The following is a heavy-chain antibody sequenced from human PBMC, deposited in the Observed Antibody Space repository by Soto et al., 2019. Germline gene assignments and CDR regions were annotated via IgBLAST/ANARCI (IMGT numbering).Heavy chain of an antibody. V-gene: IGHV4-39*01. CDR2: IYYSGST. Sequence: PSETLSLTCTVSGGSISSSSYYWGWIRQPPGKGLEWIGSIYYSGSTYYNPSLESRVTISVDASKNQFSLKLSSVTAADTAVYYGARRGIVGATIIDYWGQGTLVTVSS. J-gene: IGHJ4*02. D-gene: IGHD1-26*01. CDR1: GGSISSSSYY. CDR3: ARRGIVGATIIDY.